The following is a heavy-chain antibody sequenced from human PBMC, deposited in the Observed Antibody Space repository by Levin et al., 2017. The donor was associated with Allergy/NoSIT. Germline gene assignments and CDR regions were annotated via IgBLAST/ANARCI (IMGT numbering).Heavy chain of an antibody. CDR3: AKYGVVPSAHFDS. CDR1: GTSISSWY. Sequence: SETLSLTCSVSGTSISSWYWSWIRQPAGKGLEWIGRIHTTGGTSYNSSLQSRVTISVDASNNQFSLKLTSMTAADPAVYYCAKYGVVPSAHFDSWGQGTLVIVSS. J-gene: IGHJ4*02. CDR2: IHTTGGT. V-gene: IGHV4-59*10. D-gene: IGHD2-2*01.